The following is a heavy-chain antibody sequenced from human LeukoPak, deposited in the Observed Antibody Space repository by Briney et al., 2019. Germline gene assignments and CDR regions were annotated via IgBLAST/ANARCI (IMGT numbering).Heavy chain of an antibody. D-gene: IGHD3-22*01. V-gene: IGHV3-48*02. CDR1: GFSFSDYA. CDR2: ISSSSDTK. Sequence: GRSLRLSCAASGFSFSDYAMNWVRQAPGKGLEWVSFISSSSDTKYYADSVKGRFTISRDNAKNSLHLQMNSLRDEDTALYYCARIPIVVVPGFFDSWGQGTLVTVSS. CDR3: ARIPIVVVPGFFDS. J-gene: IGHJ4*02.